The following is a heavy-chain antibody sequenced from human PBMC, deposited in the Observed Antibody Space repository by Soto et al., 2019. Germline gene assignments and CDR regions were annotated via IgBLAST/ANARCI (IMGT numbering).Heavy chain of an antibody. V-gene: IGHV3-21*04. CDR2: ISSSSSYI. D-gene: IGHD2-8*01. Sequence: GGSLRLSCAASGFTFSSYSMNWVRQAPGKGLEWVSSISSSSSYIYYADSVKGRFTISRDNAKNSLYLQMNSLRADDTAVYYCARVPNQGLYSLDVWGQGTTVTVSS. CDR1: GFTFSSYS. J-gene: IGHJ6*02. CDR3: ARVPNQGLYSLDV.